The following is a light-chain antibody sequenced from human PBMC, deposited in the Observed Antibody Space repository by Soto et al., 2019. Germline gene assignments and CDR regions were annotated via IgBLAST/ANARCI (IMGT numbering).Light chain of an antibody. CDR3: QQYYSYPT. Sequence: DIQMTQPPSSLSASLGDRVTVTCRASQSISNYLNWYQQKPGKAPKLLIYAASTLQSGVPSRFSGSGSGTDFTLTISSLQPEDVATYYCQQYYSYPTFGQGTRLEIK. CDR1: QSISNY. V-gene: IGKV1-27*01. CDR2: AAS. J-gene: IGKJ5*01.